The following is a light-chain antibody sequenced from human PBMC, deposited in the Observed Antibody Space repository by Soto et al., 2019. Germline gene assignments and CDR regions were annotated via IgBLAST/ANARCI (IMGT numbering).Light chain of an antibody. CDR3: QQYGSSPLT. CDR1: QSLLHITGETF. CDR2: EVS. Sequence: VMTQTPLSLSVPPGQPASISCKSCQSLLHITGETFLFWYLQKPGQSPQLLIYEVSTRVSGIPDRFSGSGSGTDFTLTISRLEPEDFAVYYCQQYGSSPLTFGGGTKVDIK. V-gene: IGKV2-29*01. J-gene: IGKJ4*01.